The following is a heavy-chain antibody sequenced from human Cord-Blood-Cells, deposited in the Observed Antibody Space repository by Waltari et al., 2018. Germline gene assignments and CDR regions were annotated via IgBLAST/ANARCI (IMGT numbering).Heavy chain of an antibody. J-gene: IGHJ4*02. Sequence: SVKVSCKASGYTFTSYAMHWVRQAPGQRLAWMGWINAGNGNTKYSQKFQGRVTITRDTSASTAYMELSSLRSEDTAVYYCARVGSGSYRIYYFDYWGQGTLVTVSS. CDR3: ARVGSGSYRIYYFDY. CDR2: INAGNGNT. V-gene: IGHV1-3*01. CDR1: GYTFTSYA. D-gene: IGHD3-10*01.